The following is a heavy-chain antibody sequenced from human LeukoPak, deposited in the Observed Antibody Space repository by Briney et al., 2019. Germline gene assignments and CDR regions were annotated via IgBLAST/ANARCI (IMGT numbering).Heavy chain of an antibody. V-gene: IGHV3-48*03. CDR3: ARDQSLRGWYPDGFDI. CDR2: ISSSGSAI. D-gene: IGHD6-19*01. J-gene: IGHJ3*02. Sequence: PGGSLRLSCAASGSTFSSYEMNWVRQAPGKGLEWVSYISSSGSAIYYADSVEGRFTISRDNAKKSLYLQMNSLRAEDTAVYYCARDQSLRGWYPDGFDIWGQGTMVTVSS. CDR1: GSTFSSYE.